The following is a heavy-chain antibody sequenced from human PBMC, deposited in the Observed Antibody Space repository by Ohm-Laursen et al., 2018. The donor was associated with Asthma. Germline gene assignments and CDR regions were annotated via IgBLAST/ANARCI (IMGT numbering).Heavy chain of an antibody. CDR3: ARDYSYGQNHYYYGMDV. V-gene: IGHV3-23*01. Sequence: SLRLSCAASGFTFSSYAMSWVRQAPGKGLEWVSAISGSGGSTYYADSVKGRFTISRDNSKNTLYLQMNSLRAEDTAVYYCARDYSYGQNHYYYGMDVWGQGTTVTVSS. CDR1: GFTFSSYA. D-gene: IGHD5-18*01. CDR2: ISGSGGST. J-gene: IGHJ6*02.